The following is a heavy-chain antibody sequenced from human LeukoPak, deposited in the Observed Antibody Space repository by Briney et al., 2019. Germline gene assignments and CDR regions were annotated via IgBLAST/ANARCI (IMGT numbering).Heavy chain of an antibody. Sequence: GGSLRLSCAASGFTFSSYAMTWVRQAPGKGLEWVSAISGSGGSTYYADSVKGRFTISRDNSKNTLYLQMNSLRAEDTAVYYCAKVLQQLVRRASTDYFDYWGQGTLVTVSS. D-gene: IGHD6-13*01. CDR1: GFTFSSYA. V-gene: IGHV3-23*01. CDR2: ISGSGGST. CDR3: AKVLQQLVRRASTDYFDY. J-gene: IGHJ4*02.